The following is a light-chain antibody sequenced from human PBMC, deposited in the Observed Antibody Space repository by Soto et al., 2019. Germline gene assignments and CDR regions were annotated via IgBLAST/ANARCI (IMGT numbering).Light chain of an antibody. CDR1: QSVSSY. CDR3: QQYSTWPPLYT. J-gene: IGKJ2*01. V-gene: IGKV3-15*01. Sequence: EIVMTQSPATLSVSLGERVTLSCRASQSVSSYLAWYQQKPGQAPRLLISDASTRATDIPDRFSGSGSGTDFTLTIRSLRPTARAVYYCQQYSTWPPLYTFGHGTKLEIK. CDR2: DAS.